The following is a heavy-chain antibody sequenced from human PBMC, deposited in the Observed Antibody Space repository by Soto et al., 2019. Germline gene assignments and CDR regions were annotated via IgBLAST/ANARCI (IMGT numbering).Heavy chain of an antibody. J-gene: IGHJ4*02. CDR1: GDSVSSNSAA. V-gene: IGHV6-1*01. CDR3: ARESAGTYYFDY. Sequence: PSQTLSLTCAISGDSVSSNSAAWNGIRQSPSRGLEWLGRAYYRSKWYNDYAVPVKSRITINPDTTKNQISLQVNSVAPEDTAVYYCARESAGTYYFDYWGQGTMVTVSS. CDR2: AYYRSKWYN. D-gene: IGHD6-19*01.